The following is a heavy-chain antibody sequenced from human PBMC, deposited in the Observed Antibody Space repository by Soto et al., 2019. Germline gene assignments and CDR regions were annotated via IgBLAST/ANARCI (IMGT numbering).Heavy chain of an antibody. V-gene: IGHV3-30*18. D-gene: IGHD2-2*01. CDR3: AKDLKRGVVPSAKDV. CDR1: GFSINGYG. CDR2: ISYDGSNK. J-gene: IGHJ6*02. Sequence: QVQLVESGGGVVQPGGSLRLSCAASGFSINGYGMNWVRQAPGKGLEWVAVISYDGSNKYYSDSVKGRFTISRDNSKNTGSLQMNSLRAEDSAVYYCAKDLKRGVVPSAKDVWGQGTTVTVSS.